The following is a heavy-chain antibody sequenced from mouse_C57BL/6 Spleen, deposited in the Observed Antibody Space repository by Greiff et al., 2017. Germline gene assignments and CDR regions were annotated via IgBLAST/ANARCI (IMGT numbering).Heavy chain of an antibody. J-gene: IGHJ4*01. V-gene: IGHV3-6*01. D-gene: IGHD1-1*01. CDR2: ISYDGSN. CDR3: ARELYYYGSSNYYAMDY. Sequence: EVKLMESGPGLVKPSQSLSLTCSVTGYSITSGYYWNWIRQFPGNKLEWMGYISYDGSNNYNPSLKNRISITRDTSKNQFFLKLNSVTTEDTATYYCARELYYYGSSNYYAMDYWGQGTSVTVSS. CDR1: GYSITSGYY.